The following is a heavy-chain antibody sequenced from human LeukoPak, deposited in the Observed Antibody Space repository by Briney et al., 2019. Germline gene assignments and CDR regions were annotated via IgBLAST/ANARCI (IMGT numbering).Heavy chain of an antibody. Sequence: SETLSLTCTVSGGSISSYYWSWIRQPPGKGLEWIAYIYSSGSTDYNPSLKSRVTMSVDTSKNQFSLKLSSVTAADTAVYYCARHFKRAASQRAFDYSGQGTLVTVFS. D-gene: IGHD6-13*01. CDR3: ARHFKRAASQRAFDY. J-gene: IGHJ4*02. V-gene: IGHV4-4*09. CDR2: IYSSGST. CDR1: GGSISSYY.